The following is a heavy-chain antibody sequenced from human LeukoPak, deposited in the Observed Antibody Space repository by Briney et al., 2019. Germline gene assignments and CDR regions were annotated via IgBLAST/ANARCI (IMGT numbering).Heavy chain of an antibody. Sequence: GGSLRLSCVASGFTFNNYAVSWVRQAPGKGLKWVSVIDGSGSSTYYADSVKGRFTISRDNSKNTLSLQMNSLRAEDTAVYYCAKNVAHFWSGPRYYYMDVWGKGTTVTVSS. CDR3: AKNVAHFWSGPRYYYMDV. J-gene: IGHJ6*03. CDR1: GFTFNNYA. CDR2: IDGSGSST. V-gene: IGHV3-23*01. D-gene: IGHD3-3*02.